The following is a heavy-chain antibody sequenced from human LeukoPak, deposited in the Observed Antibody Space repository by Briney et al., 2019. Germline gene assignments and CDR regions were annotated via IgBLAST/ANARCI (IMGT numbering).Heavy chain of an antibody. V-gene: IGHV1-69*06. J-gene: IGHJ3*02. CDR3: ARDKGSYGGNSGAFDI. CDR1: GGTFSSYA. Sequence: SVKVSCKASGGTFSSYAISWVRQAPGQGLEWMGGIIPIFGTANYAQKFQGRVTITADKSTSTAYMELSSLRSEDTAVYYCARDKGSYGGNSGAFDIWGQGTMVTVSS. CDR2: IIPIFGTA. D-gene: IGHD4-23*01.